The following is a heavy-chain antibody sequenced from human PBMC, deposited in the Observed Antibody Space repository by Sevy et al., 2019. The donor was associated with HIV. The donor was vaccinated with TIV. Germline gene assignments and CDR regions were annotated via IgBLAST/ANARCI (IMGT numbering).Heavy chain of an antibody. Sequence: GGSLRLSCAASGFSFGDYDMHGVRPLSGKGLEWASSIGTAGDTYHLGFVEGRFPISRENATNSVYLQMRSLRAGDTATYYCVRGSPSGSEILLGSSNADNWYFDLWGRGTLVTVSS. D-gene: IGHD3-10*01. CDR1: GFSFGDYD. V-gene: IGHV3-13*01. CDR3: VRGSPSGSEILLGSSNADNWYFDL. CDR2: IGTAGDT. J-gene: IGHJ2*01.